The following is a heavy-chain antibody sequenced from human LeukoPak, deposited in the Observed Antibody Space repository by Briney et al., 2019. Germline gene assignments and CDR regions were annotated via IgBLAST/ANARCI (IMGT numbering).Heavy chain of an antibody. D-gene: IGHD4-17*01. Sequence: SETLSLTCIVSGGPISNYYWSWIRQPAGKGLQWIGRINTRGNTNYNPSLKSRVTMSVDTSKNQSSLKLHSLTAADTAVYYCAREYGDFDYWGQGTLVTVSS. V-gene: IGHV4-4*07. CDR1: GGPISNYY. CDR2: INTRGNT. CDR3: AREYGDFDY. J-gene: IGHJ4*02.